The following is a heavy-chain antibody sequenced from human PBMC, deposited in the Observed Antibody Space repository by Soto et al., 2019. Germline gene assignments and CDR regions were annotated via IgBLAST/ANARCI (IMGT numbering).Heavy chain of an antibody. CDR1: VGSLSDYF. D-gene: IGHD2-21*01. Sequence: LXXTCVVTVGSLSDYFWSWIRQPPVMALEWIGEINHLGSINYNPSLKSRVTMSVDTSKNQFSLTLNSVTAAHTATYYCARGGISHWAYFYYMDVWDRGTTVTVSS. J-gene: IGHJ6*03. V-gene: IGHV4-34*01. CDR2: INHLGSI. CDR3: ARGGISHWAYFYYMDV.